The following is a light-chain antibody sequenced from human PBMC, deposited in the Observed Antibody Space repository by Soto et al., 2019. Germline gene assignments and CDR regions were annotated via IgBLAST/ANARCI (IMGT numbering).Light chain of an antibody. Sequence: DIQMTQSPSSLSASVGDTVTITCQASQDITNQINWYQQRPGKAPNLLIYDASHLETGVPSRFSGSGSGTYFTRTITSLQPEDIATYYCQKHDGVPQFGPGTKVDF. J-gene: IGKJ3*01. CDR3: QKHDGVPQ. V-gene: IGKV1-33*01. CDR2: DAS. CDR1: QDITNQ.